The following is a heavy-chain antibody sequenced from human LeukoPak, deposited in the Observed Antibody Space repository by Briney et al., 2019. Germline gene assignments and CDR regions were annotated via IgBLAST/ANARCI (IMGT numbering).Heavy chain of an antibody. D-gene: IGHD3-9*01. Sequence: SETLSLTCAVYGGSFSGYYWSWIRQPPGKGLEWIGYIYYSGSTYYNPSLKSRVTISVDTSKNQFSLKLSSVTAADTAVYYCASIDFDWLDDYWGQGTLVTVSS. J-gene: IGHJ4*02. V-gene: IGHV4-30-4*08. CDR3: ASIDFDWLDDY. CDR2: IYYSGST. CDR1: GGSFSGYY.